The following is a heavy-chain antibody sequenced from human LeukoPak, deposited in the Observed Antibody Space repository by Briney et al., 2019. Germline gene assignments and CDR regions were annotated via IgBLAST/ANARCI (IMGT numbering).Heavy chain of an antibody. J-gene: IGHJ6*02. Sequence: GGSLRLSCAASGFTFSIYSMNWVRQAPGKGLEWVSSISSSSSYIYYADSVKGRFTISRDNAKNSLYLQMNSLRAEDTAVYYCARAPPDIVVVPAAMGMDVWGQGTTVTVSS. V-gene: IGHV3-21*01. D-gene: IGHD2-2*01. CDR2: ISSSSSYI. CDR3: ARAPPDIVVVPAAMGMDV. CDR1: GFTFSIYS.